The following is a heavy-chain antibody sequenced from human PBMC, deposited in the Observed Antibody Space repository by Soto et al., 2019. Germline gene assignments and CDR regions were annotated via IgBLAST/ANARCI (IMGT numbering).Heavy chain of an antibody. CDR1: GFTVTSYA. D-gene: IGHD3-10*01. V-gene: IGHV3-30-3*01. CDR2: ISYDGSNK. Sequence: QVQLVESGGGVVQPGRSLRLSCAASGFTVTSYAMHWVRQAPGKGLEWVAVISYDGSNKYYADTVKGRFTISRHNSKNTLYLQMNSLTAEATAVYYCAIDRSDYGSGSYYDYLGQGTLVTVSS. J-gene: IGHJ4*02. CDR3: AIDRSDYGSGSYYDY.